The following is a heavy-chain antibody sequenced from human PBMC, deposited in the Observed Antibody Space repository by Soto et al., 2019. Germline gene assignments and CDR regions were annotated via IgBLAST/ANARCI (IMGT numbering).Heavy chain of an antibody. V-gene: IGHV4-59*08. CDR3: ARQGSSGWYLEY. CDR2: IYYSGST. Sequence: QVQLQESGPGLVKPSETLSLTCTVSGDSISSFYWSWIRQPPGKGLEWIGYIYYSGSTDYNPSLKSGVTISVDPTKNQFSLKLSAVTAADTAVYYCARQGSSGWYLEYWGQGTLVTVSS. J-gene: IGHJ4*02. CDR1: GDSISSFY. D-gene: IGHD6-19*01.